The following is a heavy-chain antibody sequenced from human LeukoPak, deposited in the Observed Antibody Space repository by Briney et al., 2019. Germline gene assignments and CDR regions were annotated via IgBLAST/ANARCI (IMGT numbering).Heavy chain of an antibody. Sequence: SVKVSCKASGGTFSSYAISWVRQAPGQGLEWMGGIIPIFGTANYAQKFQGRVTITADESTSTDYMELSSLRSEDTAVYYCARVSLSGNYPIDYWGQGTLVTVSS. J-gene: IGHJ4*02. CDR1: GGTFSSYA. CDR3: ARVSLSGNYPIDY. V-gene: IGHV1-69*01. CDR2: IIPIFGTA. D-gene: IGHD3-22*01.